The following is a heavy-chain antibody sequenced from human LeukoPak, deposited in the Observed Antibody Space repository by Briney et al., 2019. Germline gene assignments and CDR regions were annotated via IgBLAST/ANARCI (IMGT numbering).Heavy chain of an antibody. CDR3: ARDPGRDGYKPIDY. Sequence: GGSLRLSCAASGFTFSSYGMSWVRQAPGKGLEWVSVISGSGDNTHYADSVKGRFTISRDNSKNTLYLQMNSLRAEDTAVYYCARDPGRDGYKPIDYWGQGTLVTVSS. J-gene: IGHJ4*02. CDR1: GFTFSSYG. V-gene: IGHV3-23*01. CDR2: ISGSGDNT. D-gene: IGHD5-24*01.